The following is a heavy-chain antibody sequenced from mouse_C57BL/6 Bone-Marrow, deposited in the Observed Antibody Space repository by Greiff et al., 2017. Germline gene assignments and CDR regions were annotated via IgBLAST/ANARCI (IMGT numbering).Heavy chain of an antibody. V-gene: IGHV1-18*01. D-gene: IGHD1-1*01. Sequence: EVQLQESGPELVKPGASVKIPCKASGYTFTDYNMDWVKQSHGKSLEWIGDINPNNGGTIYNQKFKGKATLTVDKSSSTAYMELRSLTSEDTAVYYCARAITTVVAFDYWGQGTSVTVSS. J-gene: IGHJ4*01. CDR2: INPNNGGT. CDR1: GYTFTDYN. CDR3: ARAITTVVAFDY.